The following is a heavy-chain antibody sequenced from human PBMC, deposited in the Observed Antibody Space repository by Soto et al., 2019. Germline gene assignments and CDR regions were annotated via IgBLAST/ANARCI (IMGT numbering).Heavy chain of an antibody. CDR2: MNPNSGNT. CDR1: GYTFTRDD. CDR3: AAQWLGGAFDY. Sequence: ASVKVSFKASGYTFTRDDINWVRPATTKGLEWMGWMNPNSGNTGYAQKFQGRVTMTRNTSISTAYMELSSLRSEDTAVYYCAAQWLGGAFDYWGQGTLVTVSS. J-gene: IGHJ4*02. V-gene: IGHV1-8*01. D-gene: IGHD6-19*01.